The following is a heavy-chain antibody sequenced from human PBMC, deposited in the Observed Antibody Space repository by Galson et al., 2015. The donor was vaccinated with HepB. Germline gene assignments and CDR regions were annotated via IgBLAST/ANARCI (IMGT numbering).Heavy chain of an antibody. CDR2: IYPADSYT. J-gene: IGHJ6*02. V-gene: IGHV5-51*01. D-gene: IGHD3-22*01. CDR1: GYSFTDYW. CDR3: ARQKSFDSSGCCGMDV. Sequence: QSGAEVKKPGESLTISCKGSGYSFTDYWIGWVRQMPGKGLEWMGLIYPADSYTRYSPSFQGQVTISADKSITTAYLQWSSLKASDTAMYYCARQKSFDSSGCCGMDVWGQGTTVTVSS.